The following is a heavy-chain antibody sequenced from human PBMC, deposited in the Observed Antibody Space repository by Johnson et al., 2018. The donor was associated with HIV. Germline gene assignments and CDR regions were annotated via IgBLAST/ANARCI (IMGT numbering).Heavy chain of an antibody. CDR1: GFTFSNYG. CDR2: IRYDGSEK. J-gene: IGHJ3*02. D-gene: IGHD6-13*01. Sequence: QLVESVGGVVQPGGSLRLSYSASGFTFSNYGMHWVRQAPGKGLEWVAFIRYDGSEKSYADSVKGRFTISRDNSKNTLYLQMNSLRAEDTAVYYCARVRVKRVSSYSWYGGAFDIWGLGTMVIVSS. CDR3: ARVRVKRVSSYSWYGGAFDI. V-gene: IGHV3-30*02.